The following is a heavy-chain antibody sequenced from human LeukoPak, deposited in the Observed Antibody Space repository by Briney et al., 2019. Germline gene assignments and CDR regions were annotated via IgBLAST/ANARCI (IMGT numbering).Heavy chain of an antibody. Sequence: SETLSLTCAVYGGSFSGYYWSWIRQPPGKGLEWIGEINHSGSTNYNPSLKSRVTISADTSKNQFSLKLSSVTAADTAVYYCARGWGYYDSSGYYARQLDYWGQGTLVTVSS. V-gene: IGHV4-34*01. CDR2: INHSGST. D-gene: IGHD3-22*01. CDR1: GGSFSGYY. CDR3: ARGWGYYDSSGYYARQLDY. J-gene: IGHJ4*02.